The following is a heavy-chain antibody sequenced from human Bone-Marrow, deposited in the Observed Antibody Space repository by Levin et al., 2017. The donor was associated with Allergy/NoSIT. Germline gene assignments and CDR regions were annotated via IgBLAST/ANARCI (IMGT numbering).Heavy chain of an antibody. CDR3: SQSQSHEGYNWNYGAFDI. V-gene: IGHV3-9*01. D-gene: IGHD1-7*01. J-gene: IGHJ3*02. Sequence: LSLTCAASGFTFDDYAMHWVRQAPGKGLEWVSGISWNSGSIGYADSVKGRFTISRDNAKNSLYLQMNSLRAEDTALYYCSQSQSHEGYNWNYGAFDIWGQGTMVTVSS. CDR1: GFTFDDYA. CDR2: ISWNSGSI.